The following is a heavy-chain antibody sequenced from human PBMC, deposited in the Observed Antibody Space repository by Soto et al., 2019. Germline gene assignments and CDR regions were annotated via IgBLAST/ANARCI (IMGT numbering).Heavy chain of an antibody. V-gene: IGHV2-5*01. CDR1: GFSLRTSGVG. CDR2: IYWNDDK. Sequence: GPTLGNPTQPLTLTCLFSGFSLRTSGVGVGWIRQPPGKALEWLGFIYWNDDKRYSPSLKSRLTITKDTSKNQVVLTMTNMDPVDTATYYCAKSGSSGWYGWFDPWGQGTLVTVSS. J-gene: IGHJ5*02. CDR3: AKSGSSGWYGWFDP. D-gene: IGHD6-19*01.